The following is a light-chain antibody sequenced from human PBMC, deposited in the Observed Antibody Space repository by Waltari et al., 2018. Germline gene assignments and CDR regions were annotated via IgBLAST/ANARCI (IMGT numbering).Light chain of an antibody. J-gene: IGKJ2*01. V-gene: IGKV1-39*01. CDR3: HQTYVTPYT. CDR1: QTIPRH. CDR2: AAS. Sequence: DIHLTQSPSYLSASVGDRVTITCRASQTIPRHLNWYQQRPGDGPKLLIYAASNLQTGVPSRVSGSGSGTDFTLTITDLQLDDFATYFCHQTYVTPYTFGQGTKLQIK.